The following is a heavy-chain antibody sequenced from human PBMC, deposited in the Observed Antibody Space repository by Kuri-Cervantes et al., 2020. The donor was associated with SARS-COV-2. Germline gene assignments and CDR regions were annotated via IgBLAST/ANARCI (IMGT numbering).Heavy chain of an antibody. D-gene: IGHD3-16*01. Sequence: GGSLRLSCAASGLIFSNYAMNWVRQAPGKGLEWVSGISGSGGRTYYADFVRGRFTISRDNSKNTLYLQMNSLRAEDTAVYYCAKLGRGVLWGQGTLVTVSS. CDR2: ISGSGGRT. J-gene: IGHJ4*02. CDR3: AKLGRGVL. CDR1: GLIFSNYA. V-gene: IGHV3-23*01.